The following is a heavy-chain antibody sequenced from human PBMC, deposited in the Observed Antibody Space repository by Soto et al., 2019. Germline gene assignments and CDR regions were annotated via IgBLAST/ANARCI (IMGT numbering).Heavy chain of an antibody. CDR1: DVSISSGDYY. CDR3: AAGGGLPRYY. V-gene: IGHV4-30-2*01. CDR2: IYHSGST. J-gene: IGHJ4*02. Sequence: SETLSLTCTVSDVSISSGDYYWTWIRQPPGKGLEWIGYIYHSGSTYYNPSLKSRVTISVDRSKNQFSLKLSSVTAADTAVYYCAAGGGLPRYYWGQGTLVTV. D-gene: IGHD5-12*01.